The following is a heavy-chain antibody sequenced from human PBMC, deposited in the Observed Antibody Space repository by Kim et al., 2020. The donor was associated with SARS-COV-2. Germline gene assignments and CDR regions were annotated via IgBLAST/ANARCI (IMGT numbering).Heavy chain of an antibody. CDR2: ISSSSSYT. V-gene: IGHV3-11*06. CDR3: ARGSSPRPYDILTGFHPDY. CDR1: GFTFSDYY. J-gene: IGHJ4*02. Sequence: GGSLRLSCAASGFTFSDYYMSWIRQAPGKGLEWVSYISSSSSYTNYADSVKGRFTISRDNAKNSLYLQMNSLRAEDTAVYYCARGSSPRPYDILTGFHPDYWGQGTLVTVSS. D-gene: IGHD3-9*01.